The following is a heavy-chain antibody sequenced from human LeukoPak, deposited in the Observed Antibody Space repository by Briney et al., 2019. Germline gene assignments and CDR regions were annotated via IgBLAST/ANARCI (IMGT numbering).Heavy chain of an antibody. Sequence: SETLSLTCAVYGGSFSGYYWSWIRQPPGKGLEWIGEINHSGSTNYNPSLKSRVTISVDTSKNQFSLKLSSVTAADTAVYHCASRSIAVAGTEGNFDYWGQGTLVTVSS. CDR1: GGSFSGYY. V-gene: IGHV4-34*01. CDR3: ASRSIAVAGTEGNFDY. CDR2: INHSGST. J-gene: IGHJ4*02. D-gene: IGHD6-19*01.